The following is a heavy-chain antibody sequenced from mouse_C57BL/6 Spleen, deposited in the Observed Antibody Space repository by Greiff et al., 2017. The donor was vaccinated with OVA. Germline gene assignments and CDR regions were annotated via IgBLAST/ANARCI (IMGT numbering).Heavy chain of an antibody. D-gene: IGHD2-5*01. CDR3: ARCYYSNSFSWFAY. V-gene: IGHV1-52*01. CDR2: IDPSDSET. J-gene: IGHJ3*01. Sequence: QVQLKQPGAELVRPGSSVKLSCKASGYTFTSYWMHWAKQRPIQGLEWIGNIDPSDSETHYNQKFKDKATLTVDKSSSTAYMQLSSLTSEDSAVYYCARCYYSNSFSWFAYWGQGTLVTVSA. CDR1: GYTFTSYW.